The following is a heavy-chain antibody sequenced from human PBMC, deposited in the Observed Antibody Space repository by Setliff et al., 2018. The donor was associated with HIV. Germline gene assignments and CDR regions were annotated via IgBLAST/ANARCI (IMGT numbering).Heavy chain of an antibody. CDR2: INNDGNYA. CDR3: AKDLHYYDTSYYRFYWYFEH. J-gene: IGHJ2*01. Sequence: PGGSLRLSCAASGFTFSSYWMHWVRQAPGKGLVWVSRINNDGNYASYADSVKGRFTISRDNAKDTVYLQMDNLRAEDTAVYYCAKDLHYYDTSYYRFYWYFEHWGRGTLVTVSS. CDR1: GFTFSSYW. V-gene: IGHV3-74*01. D-gene: IGHD3-10*01.